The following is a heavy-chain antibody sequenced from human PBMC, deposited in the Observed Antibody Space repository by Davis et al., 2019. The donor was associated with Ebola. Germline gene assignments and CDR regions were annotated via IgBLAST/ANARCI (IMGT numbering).Heavy chain of an antibody. Sequence: GESLKISCAASGFTFSNYGMHWVRQAPGKGLEWVAVIAYDGNNKVYGDSVKGRFTISRENSQNTMYLQLNTLRPEDTAVYFCAIETHSSGRAGCFDPWGQGTRVTVSS. CDR1: GFTFSNYG. D-gene: IGHD3-22*01. V-gene: IGHV3-30*03. CDR2: IAYDGNNK. CDR3: AIETHSSGRAGCFDP. J-gene: IGHJ5*02.